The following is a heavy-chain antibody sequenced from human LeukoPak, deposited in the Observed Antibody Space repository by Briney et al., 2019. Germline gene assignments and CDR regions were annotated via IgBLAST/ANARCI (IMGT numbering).Heavy chain of an antibody. J-gene: IGHJ4*02. D-gene: IGHD4-17*01. CDR3: ARDLYGDSTQGTFDY. CDR2: ISSSSSYI. V-gene: IGHV3-21*01. Sequence: GGSLRLSCAASGFTFSSYAMHWVRQAPGKGLEWVSSISSSSSYIYYADSVKGRFTISRDNAKNSLYLQMNSLRAEDTAVYYCARDLYGDSTQGTFDYWGQGTLVTVSS. CDR1: GFTFSSYA.